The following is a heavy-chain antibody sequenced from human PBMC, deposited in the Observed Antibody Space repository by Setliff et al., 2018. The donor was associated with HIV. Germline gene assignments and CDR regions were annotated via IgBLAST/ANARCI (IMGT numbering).Heavy chain of an antibody. J-gene: IGHJ4*02. CDR2: MNPNSGNT. CDR3: ARDQGYSYGEGLDY. V-gene: IGHV1-8*02. D-gene: IGHD5-18*01. Sequence: ASVKVSCKASGYTFTSYDINWVRQATGQGLEWMGWMNPNSGNTGYAQKFQGRVTMTRNTSISTAYMELSSLRSEDTAVYYCARDQGYSYGEGLDYWGQGTLVTVSS. CDR1: GYTFTSYD.